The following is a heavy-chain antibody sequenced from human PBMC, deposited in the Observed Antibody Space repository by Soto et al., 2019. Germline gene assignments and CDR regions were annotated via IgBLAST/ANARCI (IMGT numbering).Heavy chain of an antibody. Sequence: QVQLVASGGGLVKPGGSMRLSCAASGFSFSDYYMSWLRQAPGKGLEWVSYISSSGSTIYYADSVKGRFTISRDNAKNSLYLQMNSLRAEDTAVYYGARVGGQLVEPYFDYWGQGTLVTVSS. CDR2: ISSSGSTI. CDR1: GFSFSDYY. CDR3: ARVGGQLVEPYFDY. J-gene: IGHJ4*02. V-gene: IGHV3-11*01. D-gene: IGHD6-13*01.